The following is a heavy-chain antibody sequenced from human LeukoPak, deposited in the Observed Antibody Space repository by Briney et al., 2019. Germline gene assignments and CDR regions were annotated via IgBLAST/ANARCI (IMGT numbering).Heavy chain of an antibody. V-gene: IGHV1-8*01. D-gene: IGHD6-19*01. Sequence: ASVKVFCKASGYTFTSCDINWVRQATGQGLEWMGWMNPNSGNTGYGQSFQGRITMTRDISIGTAYMELSNLTSEDTAIYYCTRGSSGRRDNWGQGTLVTVSA. J-gene: IGHJ4*02. CDR2: MNPNSGNT. CDR1: GYTFTSCD. CDR3: TRGSSGRRDN.